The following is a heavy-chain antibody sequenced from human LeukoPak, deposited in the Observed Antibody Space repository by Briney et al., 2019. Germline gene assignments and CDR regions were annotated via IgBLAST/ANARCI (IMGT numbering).Heavy chain of an antibody. CDR2: INPSGGST. CDR1: GYTFTNYY. Sequence: GASVKVSCKASGYTFTNYYMHWVRQAPGQGLEWMGIINPSGGSTSYAQKFQGRVTMTRDTSTSTVYMELSSLRSEDTAAYYCARDSSGSYWYGWLDPWGQGTLVTVSS. V-gene: IGHV1-46*01. J-gene: IGHJ5*02. D-gene: IGHD1-26*01. CDR3: ARDSSGSYWYGWLDP.